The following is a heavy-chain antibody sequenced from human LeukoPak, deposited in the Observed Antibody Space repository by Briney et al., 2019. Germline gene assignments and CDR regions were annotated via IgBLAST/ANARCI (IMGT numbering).Heavy chain of an antibody. D-gene: IGHD4-17*01. J-gene: IGHJ4*02. Sequence: GGYMRLSCAASGFTFSSYSMQWDRQAQGKGLQSASSISSSRSYIYYADSVKGRFTISRDNAKNSLYLQMNSLRAEDTAVYYCARAMTTVTTRLDYWGQGTLVTVS. V-gene: IGHV3-21*01. CDR3: ARAMTTVTTRLDY. CDR1: GFTFSSYS. CDR2: ISSSRSYI.